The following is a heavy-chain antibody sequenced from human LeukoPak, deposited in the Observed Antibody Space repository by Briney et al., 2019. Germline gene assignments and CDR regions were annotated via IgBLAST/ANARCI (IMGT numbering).Heavy chain of an antibody. V-gene: IGHV4-39*07. CDR3: ARGGSSWEIWFDP. D-gene: IGHD6-13*01. CDR1: GLSISSSRYY. CDR2: IYYSGST. J-gene: IGHJ5*02. Sequence: SETLSLTCTVSGLSISSSRYYWGWIRQPPGKGRERIGGIYYSGSTYYNPSLNSRLTIPLDTSKNHFSLKLSSVTAADTAVYYCARGGSSWEIWFDPWGQGTLVTVSS.